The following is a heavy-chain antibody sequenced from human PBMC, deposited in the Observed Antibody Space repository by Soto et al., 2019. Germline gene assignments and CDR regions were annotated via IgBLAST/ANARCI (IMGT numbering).Heavy chain of an antibody. V-gene: IGHV3-30*18. CDR1: GFTFSSYG. CDR2: ISYDGSNK. Sequence: PGGSLRLSCAASGFTFSSYGMHWVRQAPGKGLEWVAVISYDGSNKYYADSVKGRFTISRDNSKNTLYLQMNSLRAEDTAVYYCAKGSRGAKYQLKYYFDYWGQGTLVTVSS. CDR3: AKGSRGAKYQLKYYFDY. J-gene: IGHJ4*02. D-gene: IGHD2-2*01.